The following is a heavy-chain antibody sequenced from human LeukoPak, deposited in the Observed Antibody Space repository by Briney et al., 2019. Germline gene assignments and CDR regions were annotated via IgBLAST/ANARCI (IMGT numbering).Heavy chain of an antibody. J-gene: IGHJ6*03. V-gene: IGHV3-23*01. CDR2: ISGSGGST. CDR1: GFTFSSFA. CDR3: AKRGGLPPLDYYYYYMDV. Sequence: PGGSLRLSCAASGFTFSSFAMSWVRQAPGKGLEWVSAISGSGGSTYYADSVKGRFTISRDNYKNTLHLQMNSLRAEDTAVYYCAKRGGLPPLDYYYYYMDVWGKGTTVTVSS. D-gene: IGHD2-21*02.